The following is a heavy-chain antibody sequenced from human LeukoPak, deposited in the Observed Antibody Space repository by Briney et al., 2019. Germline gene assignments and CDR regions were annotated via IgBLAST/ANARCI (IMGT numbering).Heavy chain of an antibody. D-gene: IGHD3-22*01. CDR1: GFTFSDYW. CDR2: ISTSSTTI. V-gene: IGHV3-48*01. J-gene: IGHJ2*01. Sequence: GGSLRLSCAASGFTFSDYWMNWVRQAPGKGLEWLSYISTSSTTIHYADSVKGRFTSSREDARNSLYLQMNSLRAEDTAVYFCARAPGNYYDSTGYWYFDLWGRGTLVTVSS. CDR3: ARAPGNYYDSTGYWYFDL.